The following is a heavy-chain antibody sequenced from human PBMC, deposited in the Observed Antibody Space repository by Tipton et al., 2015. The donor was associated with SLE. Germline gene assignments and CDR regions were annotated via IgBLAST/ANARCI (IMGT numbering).Heavy chain of an antibody. V-gene: IGHV4-59*08. CDR3: ARHGVGYSSPVHCFDV. CDR2: VYYSGRT. Sequence: TLSLTCTVSGDSMSGFSWSWVRQPPGKGLEWIAYVYYSGRTNYNASLKSRVTISLDRSKNQFSLRVNSVTAADTAVYFCARHGVGYSSPVHCFDVWGQRTTVTVSS. D-gene: IGHD2-8*01. J-gene: IGHJ6*02. CDR1: GDSMSGFS.